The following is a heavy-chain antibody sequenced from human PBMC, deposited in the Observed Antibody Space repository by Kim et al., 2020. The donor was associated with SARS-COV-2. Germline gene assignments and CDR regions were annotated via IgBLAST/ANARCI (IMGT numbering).Heavy chain of an antibody. Sequence: RFTISRDNSKNTLYLQMNSLRAEDTAVYYCAKDLAGVDTNQSYCYYMDVWGKGTTVTVSS. CDR3: AKDLAGVDTNQSYCYYMDV. V-gene: IGHV3-30*02. J-gene: IGHJ6*03. D-gene: IGHD2-15*01.